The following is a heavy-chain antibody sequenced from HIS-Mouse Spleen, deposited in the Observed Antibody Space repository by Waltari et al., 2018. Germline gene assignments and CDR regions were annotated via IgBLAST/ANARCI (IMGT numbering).Heavy chain of an antibody. CDR3: ATLAATDAFDI. J-gene: IGHJ3*02. V-gene: IGHV3-30*03. CDR2: ISYDGSNK. CDR1: GFTFSSYG. D-gene: IGHD5-12*01. Sequence: QVQLVESGGGVVQPGRSLRLSCAASGFTFSSYGMHWVRQAPGKGVEWVAVISYDGSNKYYADSVKGRFTISRDNSKNTLYLQMNSLRAEDTAVYYCATLAATDAFDIWGQGTMVTVSS.